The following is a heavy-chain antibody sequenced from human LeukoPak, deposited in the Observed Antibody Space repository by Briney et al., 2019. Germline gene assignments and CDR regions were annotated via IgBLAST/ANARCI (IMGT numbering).Heavy chain of an antibody. D-gene: IGHD4-17*01. CDR1: GVSLSNYA. V-gene: IGHV3-30*04. Sequence: GGSLRLSCTASGVSLSNYAMHWVRRPPGRGMEWVAVISFDGTNKYYGDSVEGRFSVSRDNSKNTLYLQMNSLRPDDTAMYYCATDYGDYEPIDYWGQGTLVTVSS. CDR3: ATDYGDYEPIDY. CDR2: ISFDGTNK. J-gene: IGHJ4*02.